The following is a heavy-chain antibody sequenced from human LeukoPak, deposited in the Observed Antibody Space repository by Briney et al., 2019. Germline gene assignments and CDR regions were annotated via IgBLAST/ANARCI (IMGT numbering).Heavy chain of an antibody. CDR1: GYSFTSYW. V-gene: IGHV5-51*01. J-gene: IGHJ3*02. Sequence: GESLKISCKGSGYSFTSYWIGWVRQMPGKGLEWMGIIYPGDSDTRYSPSFQGQVTISADKSISTAYLQWSSLKASDTAMYYCARQPIGGYYDSSGYPTDAFDIWGQGTMVTVSS. D-gene: IGHD3-22*01. CDR2: IYPGDSDT. CDR3: ARQPIGGYYDSSGYPTDAFDI.